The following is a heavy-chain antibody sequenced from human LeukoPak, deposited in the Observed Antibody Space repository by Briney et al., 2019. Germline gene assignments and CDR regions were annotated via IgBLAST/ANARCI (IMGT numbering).Heavy chain of an antibody. J-gene: IGHJ3*02. CDR2: ISAYDGNT. D-gene: IGHD1-26*01. V-gene: IGHV1-18*01. CDR1: GYTFNRFG. CDR3: ARVGELLAHDAFDI. Sequence: GASVKVSCKASGYTFNRFGISWVRQAPGQGLEWLGWISAYDGNTNYAQNVQGRVTMTTDTSTSTAYMELRSLRYDDTAVYYCARVGELLAHDAFDIWGQGTMVTVSS.